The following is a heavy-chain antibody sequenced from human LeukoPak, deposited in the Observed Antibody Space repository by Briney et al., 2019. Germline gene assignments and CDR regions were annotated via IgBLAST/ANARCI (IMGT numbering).Heavy chain of an antibody. J-gene: IGHJ6*02. V-gene: IGHV3-30-3*02. CDR2: ISYDGSNK. CDR3: AKNERGIPPLNFYGMDV. Sequence: PGRSLRLSCAASGFTFSSYAMHWVRQAPGKGLEWVAVISYDGSNKYYADSVKGRFTISRDNSRKTLHLQMNSLRAEDTAVYYCAKNERGIPPLNFYGMDVWGQGTAVTVSS. D-gene: IGHD3-16*01. CDR1: GFTFSSYA.